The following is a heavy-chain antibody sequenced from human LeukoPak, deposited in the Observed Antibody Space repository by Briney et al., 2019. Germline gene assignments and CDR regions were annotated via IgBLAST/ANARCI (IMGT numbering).Heavy chain of an antibody. CDR3: AIENYDFWSGYATWNWFDP. D-gene: IGHD3-3*01. J-gene: IGHJ5*02. Sequence: SETLSLTCTVSGGSISGYYWTWIRQPPGKGLELIGYIYYSGSTDYNPSLKSRVTISVDTSKNQFSLKLSSVTAADTAVYYCAIENYDFWSGYATWNWFDPWGQGTLVTVSS. CDR2: IYYSGST. CDR1: GGSISGYY. V-gene: IGHV4-59*12.